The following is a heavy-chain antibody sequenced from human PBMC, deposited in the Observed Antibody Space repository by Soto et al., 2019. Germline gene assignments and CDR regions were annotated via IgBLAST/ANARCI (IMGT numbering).Heavy chain of an antibody. CDR3: ATEVWVYYDFWRGCSDY. CDR2: IKEDGSDM. D-gene: IGHD3-3*01. J-gene: IGHJ4*02. Sequence: EVQLVESGGGLVQPGGSLRLSCAASGFTFSSYWMSWVRQAPGKGLEWVANIKEDGSDMYYVDSVKGRFTISRDNAKNSLYLQMNSLRAEDTAVYHCATEVWVYYDFWRGCSDYWGQGTLVTVSS. V-gene: IGHV3-7*01. CDR1: GFTFSSYW.